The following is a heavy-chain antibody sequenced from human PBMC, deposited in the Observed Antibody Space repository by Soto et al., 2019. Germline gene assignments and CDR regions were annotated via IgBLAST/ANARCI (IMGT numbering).Heavy chain of an antibody. CDR3: ARDPFKRATFDYDFWSGYYNPLNFDY. D-gene: IGHD3-3*01. V-gene: IGHV3-48*01. Sequence: PGGSLRLSCAASGFTFSSYSMNWVRQAPGKGLEWVSYISSSSSTIYYADSVKGRFTISRDNAKNSLYLQMNSLRAEDTAVYYCARDPFKRATFDYDFWSGYYNPLNFDYWGQGTLVTVSS. CDR2: ISSSSSTI. CDR1: GFTFSSYS. J-gene: IGHJ4*02.